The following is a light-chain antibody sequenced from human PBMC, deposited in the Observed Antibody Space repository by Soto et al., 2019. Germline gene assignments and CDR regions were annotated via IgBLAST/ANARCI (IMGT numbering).Light chain of an antibody. CDR1: QTISFY. CDR3: QQSFSTPHT. CDR2: ATS. V-gene: IGKV1-39*01. J-gene: IGKJ2*01. Sequence: IQMTQSPSSLSASVGDTVTITCRASQTISFYLNWYQQKPGRTPNLLIYATSSLQSGVPSRFAGSGTGTKFTLTISSLQPDDFATYYCQQSFSTPHTFGQGTKLELK.